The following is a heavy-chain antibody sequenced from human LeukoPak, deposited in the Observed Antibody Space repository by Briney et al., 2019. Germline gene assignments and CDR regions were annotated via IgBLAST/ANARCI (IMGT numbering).Heavy chain of an antibody. CDR3: ATGLRYGAFDI. J-gene: IGHJ3*02. CDR1: GFTFSNAW. V-gene: IGHV4-4*02. CDR2: INYSGST. D-gene: IGHD4-17*01. Sequence: GSLRLSCVASGFTFSNAWMSWVRQPPGKGLEWIGSINYSGSTYYSSSLKSRVTISVDRSKNQFSLKVSSVTAADTAVYYCATGLRYGAFDIWGQGTMVTVSS.